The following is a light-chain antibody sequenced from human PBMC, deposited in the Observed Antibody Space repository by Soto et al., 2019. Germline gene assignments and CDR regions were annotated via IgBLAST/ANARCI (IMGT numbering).Light chain of an antibody. V-gene: IGKV3-20*01. Sequence: EIVLTQSPGTLSLSPGERATLSCRASQSVSSSYLAWYQQKPGQAPRLLIYGASSRATGIPDRFSGSGSGIDFTLTISRLEPEDFAVYYCQQYGSSHTFGGGTKVEIK. CDR3: QQYGSSHT. CDR1: QSVSSSY. CDR2: GAS. J-gene: IGKJ4*01.